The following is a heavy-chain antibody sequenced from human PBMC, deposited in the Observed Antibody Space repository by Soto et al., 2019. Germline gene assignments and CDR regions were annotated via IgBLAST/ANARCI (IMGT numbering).Heavy chain of an antibody. CDR3: ARRGIIAAAGTYYYYGMDV. Sequence: GEYLKLYCTGSGYIFTSYWIVWVRQIPGNGVEWMGVIYPGDSDTRYSPSFQGQVTISADKSISTAYLQWSGLKASDTAMYYCARRGIIAAAGTYYYYGMDVWGQGTTVTVSS. J-gene: IGHJ6*02. CDR2: IYPGDSDT. CDR1: GYIFTSYW. D-gene: IGHD6-13*01. V-gene: IGHV5-51*01.